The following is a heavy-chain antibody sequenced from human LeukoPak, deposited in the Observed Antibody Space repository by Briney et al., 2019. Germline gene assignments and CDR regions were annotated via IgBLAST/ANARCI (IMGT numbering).Heavy chain of an antibody. D-gene: IGHD3-22*01. J-gene: IGHJ3*02. V-gene: IGHV3-21*01. Sequence: GGSLRLSCAASGFTFSSYSMNWVRQAPGKGLEWVSSISSSSYIYYADSVKGRFTISRDNAKNSLYLQMNSLRAEDTAVYYCARVPTMIVVDDAFDIWGQGTMVTVSS. CDR3: ARVPTMIVVDDAFDI. CDR2: ISSSSYI. CDR1: GFTFSSYS.